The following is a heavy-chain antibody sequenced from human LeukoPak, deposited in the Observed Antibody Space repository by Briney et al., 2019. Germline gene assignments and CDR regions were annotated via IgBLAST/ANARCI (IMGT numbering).Heavy chain of an antibody. Sequence: SETLSLTCTVSGGAISSYHWSWIRQPAGKGLEWIGRIYTSGSTNYNPSLKSRVTMSVDTSKNQFSLKLSSVTAADTAVYYCARDPGGSYLTNYYYYYMDVWGKGTTVTVSS. V-gene: IGHV4-4*07. J-gene: IGHJ6*03. CDR1: GGAISSYH. CDR2: IYTSGST. CDR3: ARDPGGSYLTNYYYYYMDV. D-gene: IGHD1-26*01.